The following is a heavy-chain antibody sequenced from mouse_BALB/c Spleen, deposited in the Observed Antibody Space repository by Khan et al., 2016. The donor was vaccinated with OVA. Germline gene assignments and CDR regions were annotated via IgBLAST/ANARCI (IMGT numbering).Heavy chain of an antibody. V-gene: IGHV5-6-3*01. CDR3: ARMARIRN. J-gene: IGHJ2*01. CDR2: INSNGGST. Sequence: EVELVESGGGLVQPGGSLRLSCAASGFTFSSYGMSWVRQTPDKRLELVATINSNGGSTYYPESVKGRFTISKNNAKNTLYLQMSSLKAKETAMYYCARMARIRNWGQGTTLTVSS. CDR1: GFTFSSYG.